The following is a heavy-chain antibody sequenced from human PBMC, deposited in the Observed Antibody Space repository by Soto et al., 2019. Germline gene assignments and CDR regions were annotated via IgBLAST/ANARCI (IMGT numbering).Heavy chain of an antibody. CDR3: ARFMATKTGYYYYYGMDV. CDR1: GYSFTSYW. D-gene: IGHD5-12*01. V-gene: IGHV5-51*01. CDR2: IYPGDSDT. J-gene: IGHJ6*02. Sequence: GESLKISCKGSGYSFTSYWIGWVRQMPGKSLEWMGIIYPGDSDTRYSPSFQGQVTISADKSISTAYLQWSSLKASDTAMYYCARFMATKTGYYYYYGMDVWGQGTTVTVSS.